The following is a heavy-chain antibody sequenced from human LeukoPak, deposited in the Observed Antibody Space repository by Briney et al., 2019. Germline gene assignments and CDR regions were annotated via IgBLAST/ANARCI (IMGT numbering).Heavy chain of an antibody. V-gene: IGHV3-15*01. CDR3: TTGPYAYGSGTYYH. J-gene: IGHJ4*02. D-gene: IGHD3-10*01. Sequence: SGGSLRLSCAASGFTFSNAWMSWVRQAPGKGLEWVGRIKSKTDGGTTDYAAPVKGRFTISRDDSKNTLYVQMNSLKTEDTAVYYCTTGPYAYGSGTYYHWGQGTLVTVSS. CDR2: IKSKTDGGTT. CDR1: GFTFSNAW.